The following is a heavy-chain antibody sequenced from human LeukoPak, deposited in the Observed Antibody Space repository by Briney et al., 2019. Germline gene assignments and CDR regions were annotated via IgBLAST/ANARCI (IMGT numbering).Heavy chain of an antibody. CDR2: ISTYNDNT. CDR3: AKDRWRDGSSSFDN. V-gene: IGHV1-18*01. CDR1: GYTFSSYS. J-gene: IGHJ4*02. Sequence: ASVTVSCKASGYTFSSYSINWVRQAPGQGLEWMGWISTYNDNTNYAQKLQGRVTMTTDTSTSTAYMELRSLRSDDTAVYYCAKDRWRDGSSSFDNWGQGTLVTVSS. D-gene: IGHD6-6*01.